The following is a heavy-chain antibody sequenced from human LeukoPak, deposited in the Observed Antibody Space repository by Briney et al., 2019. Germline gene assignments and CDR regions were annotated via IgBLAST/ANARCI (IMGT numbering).Heavy chain of an antibody. CDR3: AKHPLAAVAGQFDY. CDR2: ISSSGSTI. V-gene: IGHV3-48*03. D-gene: IGHD6-19*01. Sequence: PGGSLRLSCAASGFTFSSYEMNWVRQAPGKGLEWVSYISSSGSTIYYADSVKGRFTISRDNAKNSLYLQMNSLRAEDTAVYYCAKHPLAAVAGQFDYWGQGTLVTVSS. CDR1: GFTFSSYE. J-gene: IGHJ4*02.